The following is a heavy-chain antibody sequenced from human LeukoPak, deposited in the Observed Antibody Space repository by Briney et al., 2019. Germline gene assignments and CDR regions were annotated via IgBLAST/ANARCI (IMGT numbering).Heavy chain of an antibody. CDR2: IYSGGST. J-gene: IGHJ4*02. V-gene: IGHV3-53*01. CDR1: GFTVSSNY. CDR3: ARDRGFGYCSGGSCYSGVDY. D-gene: IGHD2-15*01. Sequence: GGSLRLSCAASGFTVSSNYMSWVRQAPGKGLEWVSVIYSGGSTYYADSVKGRFTISRDNSKNTLYLQMNSLRAEDTAVYYCARDRGFGYCSGGSCYSGVDYWGQGTLVTVSS.